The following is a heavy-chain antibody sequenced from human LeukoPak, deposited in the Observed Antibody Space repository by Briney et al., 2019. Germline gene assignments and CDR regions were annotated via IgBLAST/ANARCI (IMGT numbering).Heavy chain of an antibody. V-gene: IGHV1-69*05. CDR3: ARGGVMATIPFDY. J-gene: IGHJ4*02. D-gene: IGHD5-24*01. Sequence: SVKVSCKASGGTFSSYAISWVRQAPGQGLEWMGRIFPIFGTANYAQKFQGRVTITTDESTSTAYMELSSLRSEDTAVYYCARGGVMATIPFDYWGQGTLVTVSS. CDR1: GGTFSSYA. CDR2: IFPIFGTA.